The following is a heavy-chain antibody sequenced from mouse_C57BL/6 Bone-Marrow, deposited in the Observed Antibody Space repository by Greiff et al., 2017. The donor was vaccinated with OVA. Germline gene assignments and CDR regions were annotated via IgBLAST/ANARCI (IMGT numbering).Heavy chain of an antibody. CDR2: IYPGGGYT. V-gene: IGHV1-63*01. D-gene: IGHD1-2*01. J-gene: IGHJ2*01. Sequence: VQLVESGAELVRPGPSVKMSCKASGYTFTNYWIGWAKQRPGHGLEWIGDIYPGGGYTNYNEKFKGKATLTADKSSSTAYMQFSSLTSEDSAIYYCARSKMHYLSYWGQGTTLTVSS. CDR1: GYTFTNYW. CDR3: ARSKMHYLSY.